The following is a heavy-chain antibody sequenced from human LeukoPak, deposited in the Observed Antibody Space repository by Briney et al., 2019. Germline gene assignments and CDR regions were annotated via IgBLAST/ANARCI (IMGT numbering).Heavy chain of an antibody. CDR3: AELGITMIGGV. V-gene: IGHV3-48*04. Sequence: SGGSLRLSCAASGFTFSSYGMSWVRQAPGKWLEWVSYISSSGSTIYYADSVKGRFTISRDNAKNSLYLQMNSLRAEDTAVYYCAELGITMIGGVWGKGTTVTISS. CDR2: ISSSGSTI. J-gene: IGHJ6*04. CDR1: GFTFSSYG. D-gene: IGHD3-10*02.